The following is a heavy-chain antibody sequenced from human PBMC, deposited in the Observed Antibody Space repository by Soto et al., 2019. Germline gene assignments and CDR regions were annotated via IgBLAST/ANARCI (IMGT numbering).Heavy chain of an antibody. CDR1: GFSFSDFY. J-gene: IGHJ6*02. CDR3: TRDPRLVYV. CDR2: INGGSSVI. Sequence: GGSLRLSCAASGFSFSDFYMTWIRQAPGKGLEWISYINGGSSVIKYADSVQGRFIISRDSARNSLYLQMNSLGAEDTAIYYCTRDPRLVYVWGPGTTVTVSS. D-gene: IGHD2-8*02. V-gene: IGHV3-11*06.